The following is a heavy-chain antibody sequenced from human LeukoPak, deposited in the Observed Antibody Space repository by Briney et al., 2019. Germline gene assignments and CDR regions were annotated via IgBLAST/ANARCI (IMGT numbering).Heavy chain of an antibody. CDR3: ARDGNYYDSSGYFTYYFDY. V-gene: IGHV3-21*01. CDR1: GFTFSSYW. CDR2: ISSSRSYI. D-gene: IGHD3-22*01. J-gene: IGHJ4*02. Sequence: PGGSLRLSCAASGFTFSSYWMSWVRQAPGKGLEWVSSISSSRSYIYYADSVKGRFTISRDNAKNSLYLQMNSLRAEDTAVYYCARDGNYYDSSGYFTYYFDYWGQGTLVTVSS.